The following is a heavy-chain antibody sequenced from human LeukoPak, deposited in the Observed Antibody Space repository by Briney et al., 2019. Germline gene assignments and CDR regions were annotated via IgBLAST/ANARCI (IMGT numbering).Heavy chain of an antibody. CDR2: IRGKAHSYAT. CDR1: GFTFSDSA. D-gene: IGHD4-17*01. Sequence: PGGSLRLSCAASGFTFSDSAIHWVRQASGKGLEWVGRIRGKAHSYATVYAASVKGRFTISRDDSKNTAYLQMNSLKTEDTAVYYCTRLDGDYRGYWGQGTLVTVSS. V-gene: IGHV3-73*01. J-gene: IGHJ4*02. CDR3: TRLDGDYRGY.